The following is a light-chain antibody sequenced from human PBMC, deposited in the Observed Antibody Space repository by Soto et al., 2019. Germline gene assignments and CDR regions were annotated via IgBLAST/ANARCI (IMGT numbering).Light chain of an antibody. CDR1: QSLSSN. V-gene: IGKV3-15*01. CDR2: GAS. Sequence: DIVMTQSPATLSVSPGESATLSCRASQSLSSNLAWYQHKPGQAPRLLIYGASTRATGIPARFSGSGSGTDFTLTIRGLQSEDFAIYYCQQYNKCPRTFGQGTKVEIK. J-gene: IGKJ1*01. CDR3: QQYNKCPRT.